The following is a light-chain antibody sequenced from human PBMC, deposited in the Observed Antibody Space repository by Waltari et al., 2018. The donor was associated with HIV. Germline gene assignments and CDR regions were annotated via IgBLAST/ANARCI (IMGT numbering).Light chain of an antibody. CDR2: DKN. Sequence: QSVLTQPPSVSAAPGQRVTISCFGTTSNIGKNFVSWYQQLPETAPKLIIYDKNKRPSGIPDRFAGSKSGTSATLAITGLQSGDEADYYCGTWDSSVSAGVFGGGTKVTVL. V-gene: IGLV1-51*01. CDR3: GTWDSSVSAGV. J-gene: IGLJ3*02. CDR1: TSNIGKNF.